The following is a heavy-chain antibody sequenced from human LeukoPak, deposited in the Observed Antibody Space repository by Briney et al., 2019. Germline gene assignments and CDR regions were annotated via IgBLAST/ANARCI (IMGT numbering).Heavy chain of an antibody. J-gene: IGHJ5*02. D-gene: IGHD2-15*01. CDR1: GGSISSSSYY. CDR2: IYYSGST. CDR3: ARPDVRSGGSCYPA. Sequence: PSETLSLTCTVSGGSISSSSYYWGWIRQPPGKGLEWIGSIYYSGSTYYNPSLKSRVTISVDTSKNQFSLKLSSVTAADTAVYYCARPDVRSGGSCYPAWGQGTLVTVSS. V-gene: IGHV4-39*07.